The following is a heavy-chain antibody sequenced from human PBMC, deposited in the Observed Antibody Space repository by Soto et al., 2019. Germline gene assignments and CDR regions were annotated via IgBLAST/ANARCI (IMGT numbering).Heavy chain of an antibody. CDR2: IRSKTNSYAT. CDR1: GFTFGGSA. J-gene: IGHJ4*02. D-gene: IGHD6-19*01. V-gene: IGHV3-73*02. CDR3: TRQTDAVQWLVVPTYYNFDY. Sequence: EGQLVESGGGLVQPGGSLKLSCAASGFTFGGSAMHWVRQASGKGLEWVGHIRSKTNSYATAYAESVKGRFTISRDDSMNTAYLQMNSLKTEDTAVYFCTRQTDAVQWLVVPTYYNFDYWGQGTLVTVSS.